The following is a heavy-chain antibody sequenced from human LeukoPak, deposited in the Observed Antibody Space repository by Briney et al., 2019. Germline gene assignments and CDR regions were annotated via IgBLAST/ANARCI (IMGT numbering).Heavy chain of an antibody. J-gene: IGHJ1*01. CDR2: IYYSGTT. Sequence: SETLSLTCTVSGGTISSYYWSWIRQPPGKGLEWIGYIYYSGTTNYNPSLKSRVAMSVDTSKNQFSLKLSSVTAADTAVYYCVRYTTSATTLEHWGQGTLVTVSS. CDR3: VRYTTSATTLEH. CDR1: GGTISSYY. V-gene: IGHV4-59*01. D-gene: IGHD4-17*01.